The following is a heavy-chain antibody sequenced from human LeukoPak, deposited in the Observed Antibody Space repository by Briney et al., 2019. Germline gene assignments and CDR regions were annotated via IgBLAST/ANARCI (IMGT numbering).Heavy chain of an antibody. CDR2: MNPDTGNT. CDR1: GYTFTSYN. CDR3: ARGNYYDSSGFDY. J-gene: IGHJ4*02. Sequence: ASAKVSCKAYGYTFTSYNINWVRQATGQGLEWMGWMNPDTGNTGYAQKFQGRVTITRNTSISTAYMELSSLRSEDTAVYYCARGNYYDSSGFDYWGQGTLVTVSS. D-gene: IGHD3-22*01. V-gene: IGHV1-8*01.